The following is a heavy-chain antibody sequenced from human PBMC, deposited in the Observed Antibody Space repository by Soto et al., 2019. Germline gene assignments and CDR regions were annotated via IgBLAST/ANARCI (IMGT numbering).Heavy chain of an antibody. CDR3: ARGMGRYFDL. Sequence: SETLSLTCTVSGDSIGNFYWSWIRQPAGKGLESIGRLSTSGRTNYSPSPQSRVTMSLDTSKNRFSLRLTSVSAADPAVYFCARGMGRYFDLWGRGTLVTVSS. J-gene: IGHJ2*01. V-gene: IGHV4-4*07. CDR2: LSTSGRT. CDR1: GDSIGNFY. D-gene: IGHD2-8*01.